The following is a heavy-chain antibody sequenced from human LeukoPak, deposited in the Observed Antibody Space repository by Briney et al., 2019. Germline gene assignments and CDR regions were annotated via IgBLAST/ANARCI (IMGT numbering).Heavy chain of an antibody. D-gene: IGHD4-17*01. CDR1: GFTFSTYA. CDR3: AKKYGDYRAFDY. V-gene: IGHV3-23*01. J-gene: IGHJ4*02. CDR2: FSGSADRT. Sequence: PGGSLRLPCAASGFTFSTYAMSWVRQAPGKGLEWVAAFSGSADRTYYADSVKGRFTISRDNSKNTLYLQMNSLRAEDTAVYYCAKKYGDYRAFDYWGQGTLVTVSS.